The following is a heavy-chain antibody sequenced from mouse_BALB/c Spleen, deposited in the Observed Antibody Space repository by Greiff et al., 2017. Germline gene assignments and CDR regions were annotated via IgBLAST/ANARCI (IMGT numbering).Heavy chain of an antibody. CDR3: ARGAEFITTDYYAMDY. CDR1: GFTFSSFG. Sequence: EVKLMESGGGLVQPGGSRKLSCAASGFTFSSFGMHWVRQAPEKGLEWVAYISSGSSTIYYADTVKGRFTISRDNPKNTLFLQMTSLRSEDTAMYYCARGAEFITTDYYAMDYWGQGTSVTVSS. D-gene: IGHD1-1*01. CDR2: ISSGSSTI. V-gene: IGHV5-17*02. J-gene: IGHJ4*01.